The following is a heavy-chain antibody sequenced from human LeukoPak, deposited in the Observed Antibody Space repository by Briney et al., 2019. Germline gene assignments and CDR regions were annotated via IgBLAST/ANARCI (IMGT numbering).Heavy chain of an antibody. Sequence: GGSLRLSCAASGVTFSSYGMHWVRQAPGKGLEWVAVISYDESNKNYADSVKGRFTISRDNSNNTLYLQVNSLSLEDTAVYYCAKEGGLNFPFDYWGQGTLVIVSS. V-gene: IGHV3-30*18. J-gene: IGHJ4*02. D-gene: IGHD2-15*01. CDR1: GVTFSSYG. CDR3: AKEGGLNFPFDY. CDR2: ISYDESNK.